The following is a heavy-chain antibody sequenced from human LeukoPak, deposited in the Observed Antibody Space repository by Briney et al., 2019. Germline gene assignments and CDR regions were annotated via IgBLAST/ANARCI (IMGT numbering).Heavy chain of an antibody. J-gene: IGHJ5*02. CDR1: GYSISSGYH. CDR3: ARECSSTTCYTRSFDP. V-gene: IGHV4-38-2*02. Sequence: PSETLSLTCIVSGYSISSGYHWGWIRQPPGKGLEWIGNLYHSGSTYYNPSLRSRATISGDTSKNQFSLSLSSVTAADTAVYYCARECSSTTCYTRSFDPWGQGTLVTVSS. CDR2: LYHSGST. D-gene: IGHD2-2*02.